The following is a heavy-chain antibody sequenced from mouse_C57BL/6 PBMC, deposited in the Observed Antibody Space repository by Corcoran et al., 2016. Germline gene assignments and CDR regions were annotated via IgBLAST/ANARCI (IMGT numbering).Heavy chain of an antibody. CDR3: ARRDPTSYYGRSYYYFDY. Sequence: QVTLKESGPGILQSSQTLSLTCSFSGFSLTTSGMGVSWIRQPSGKGLEWLAHIYWENDKRYIPSLKSRLTVSKDTSRNQVFLRITSVDTADTATYYCARRDPTSYYGRSYYYFDYWGQGTTLTVSS. J-gene: IGHJ2*01. CDR2: IYWENDK. D-gene: IGHD1-1*01. V-gene: IGHV8-12*01. CDR1: GFSLTTSGMG.